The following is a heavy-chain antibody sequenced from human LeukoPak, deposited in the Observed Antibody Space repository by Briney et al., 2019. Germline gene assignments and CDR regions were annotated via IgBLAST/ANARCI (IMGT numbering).Heavy chain of an antibody. Sequence: GGSLRLSCAASGFTFSNYGMNWVRQAPGKGLEWVSGTTGSGGNTYYPNSVKGRFTISRDNSRNTLYLQMNSLRAEDTAVYYCAKGQVFQCDYWGQGTLVTVSS. CDR2: TTGSGGNT. CDR3: AKGQVFQCDY. D-gene: IGHD2/OR15-2a*01. J-gene: IGHJ4*02. V-gene: IGHV3-23*01. CDR1: GFTFSNYG.